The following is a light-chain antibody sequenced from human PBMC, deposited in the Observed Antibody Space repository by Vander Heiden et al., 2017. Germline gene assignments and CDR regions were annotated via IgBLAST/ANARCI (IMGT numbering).Light chain of an antibody. CDR3: QQRSNWPLT. CDR1: QSVSSY. V-gene: IGKV3-11*01. J-gene: IGKJ4*01. Sequence: ELVLTQSPATLSLSPGERATLSCRASQSVSSYLAWYQQKTGQAPRLLIYDASNRATGIPARFSGSGSGTDFTLTISSLEPEDFAVYYCQQRSNWPLTFGGGTKVEIK. CDR2: DAS.